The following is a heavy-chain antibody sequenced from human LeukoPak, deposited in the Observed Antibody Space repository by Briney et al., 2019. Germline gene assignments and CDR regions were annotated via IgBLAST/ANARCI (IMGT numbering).Heavy chain of an antibody. Sequence: PGGALRLSCAASGFTFSSYAMSGVRQAPGKGLEWVSAISGSGGSTYYADSVKGRFTISRDNSKNTLYLQMNSLRAEDTAVYYCAKQYYYDSSAYDYWGQGTLVTVSS. CDR3: AKQYYYDSSAYDY. V-gene: IGHV3-23*01. D-gene: IGHD3-22*01. CDR1: GFTFSSYA. CDR2: ISGSGGST. J-gene: IGHJ4*02.